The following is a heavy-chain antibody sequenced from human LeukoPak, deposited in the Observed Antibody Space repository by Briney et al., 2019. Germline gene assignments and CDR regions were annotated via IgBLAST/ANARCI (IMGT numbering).Heavy chain of an antibody. Sequence: SETLSLTCSVSGGSISSGPYFWSWIRQSPGQGLEWIGYIWPSGSTNYNPSLKSRVTISVDTSKNQFSLKLSSVTAADTAVYYCARGSLVGATFHFDYWGQGTLVTVSS. CDR3: ARGSLVGATFHFDY. D-gene: IGHD1-26*01. J-gene: IGHJ4*02. CDR1: GGSISSGPYF. CDR2: IWPSGST. V-gene: IGHV4-30-2*06.